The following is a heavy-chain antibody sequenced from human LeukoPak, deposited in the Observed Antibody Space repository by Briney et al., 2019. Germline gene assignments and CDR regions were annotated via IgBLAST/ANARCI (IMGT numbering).Heavy chain of an antibody. CDR1: GFTLSSYW. D-gene: IGHD3-10*01. Sequence: GGALRLSCAASGFTLSSYWMHWVRQVPGKGLVWVSRINPDGSTTTYADSVKGRFTISRDNAKNTLYLQMNSLRAEDTAVYYCARVRVGAYDFEYWGQGTLVTVSS. J-gene: IGHJ4*02. CDR3: ARVRVGAYDFEY. CDR2: INPDGSTT. V-gene: IGHV3-74*01.